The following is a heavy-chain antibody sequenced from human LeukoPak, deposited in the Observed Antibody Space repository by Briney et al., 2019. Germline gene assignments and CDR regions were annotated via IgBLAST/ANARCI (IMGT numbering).Heavy chain of an antibody. V-gene: IGHV4-4*02. CDR2: FYHRGTT. D-gene: IGHD2-8*01. CDR3: ARAGRMAPFDAFDI. J-gene: IGHJ3*02. Sequence: PSETLSLTCIVSGDSISSGNWWSWVRQPPGKGLEWIGDFYHRGTTNYNPSLKSRVSISVDMSKNHLFLNLTSVTAADTAVYYCARAGRMAPFDAFDIWGQGTMVTVSS. CDR1: GDSISSGNW.